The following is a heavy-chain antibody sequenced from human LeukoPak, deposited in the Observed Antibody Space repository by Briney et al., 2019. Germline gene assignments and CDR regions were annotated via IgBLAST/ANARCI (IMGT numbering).Heavy chain of an antibody. CDR2: IYYSGST. V-gene: IGHV4-59*01. CDR3: ARGGPMSSLDY. CDR1: GGSISSYY. J-gene: IGHJ4*02. Sequence: SETLSLTCTVSGGSISSYYWSWIRQPPGKGLEWIGYIYYSGSTNYNPSLKCRVTISVDTSKNQFSLKLSPVTAADTAVYYCARGGPMSSLDYWGQGTLVTVSS. D-gene: IGHD3-10*02.